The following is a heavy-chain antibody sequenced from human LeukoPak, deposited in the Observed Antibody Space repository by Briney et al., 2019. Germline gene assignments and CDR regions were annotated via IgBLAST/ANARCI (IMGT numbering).Heavy chain of an antibody. Sequence: SVKVSCKASGGTFSSYAISWVRQAPGQGLEWMGGIIPIFGTANYAQKFQGRATITADESTSTAYMELSSLRSEDTAVYYCARDGSGSRYGMDVWGQGTTVTVSS. J-gene: IGHJ6*02. D-gene: IGHD3-10*01. CDR3: ARDGSGSRYGMDV. CDR2: IIPIFGTA. CDR1: GGTFSSYA. V-gene: IGHV1-69*13.